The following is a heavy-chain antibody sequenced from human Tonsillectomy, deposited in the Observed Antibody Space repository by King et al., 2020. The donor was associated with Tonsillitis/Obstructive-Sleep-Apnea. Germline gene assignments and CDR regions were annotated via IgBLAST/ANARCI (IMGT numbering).Heavy chain of an antibody. D-gene: IGHD2-2*02. CDR2: IKQDGSEK. V-gene: IGHV3-7*01. CDR3: ARGPAAIFYYYYYYMDV. Sequence: VQLVESGGGLVQPGGSLRLSCAASGFTFSTYWMSWVRQAPGKGLEWVANIKQDGSEKYYVDSVKGRFTISRDNAKNSLYLQMNSLRAEDTAVYYCARGPAAIFYYYYYYMDVWGKGTTVTVS. CDR1: GFTFSTYW. J-gene: IGHJ6*03.